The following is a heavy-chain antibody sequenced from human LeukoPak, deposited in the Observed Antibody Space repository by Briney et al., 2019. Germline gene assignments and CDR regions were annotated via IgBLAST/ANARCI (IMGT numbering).Heavy chain of an antibody. V-gene: IGHV3-7*01. J-gene: IGHJ3*02. CDR3: ARDANYHVSSDYYDAFDI. CDR1: GVSFSNYW. Sequence: GGSLRLSCAASGVSFSNYWMTWLRQAPGKGLEWVANIRGDESRKYYLDSVTGRFTISRDNAKNSLYLQMNSLRAEDTAVYYCARDANYHVSSDYYDAFDIWGQGTMVTVSS. CDR2: IRGDESRK. D-gene: IGHD3-22*01.